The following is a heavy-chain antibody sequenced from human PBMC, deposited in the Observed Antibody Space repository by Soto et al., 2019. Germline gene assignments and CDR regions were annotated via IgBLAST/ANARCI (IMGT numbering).Heavy chain of an antibody. CDR2: IYYSGST. CDR1: GGSISSGGYY. Sequence: PSETLSLTCTVSGGSISSGGYYWSWIRQHPGKGLEWIGYIYYSGSTYYNPSLKSRVTISVDTSKNQFSLKLSAVTAADTAVYYCARAPKAIAAREDWFDPWGQGTLVTVSS. D-gene: IGHD6-6*01. CDR3: ARAPKAIAAREDWFDP. V-gene: IGHV4-31*03. J-gene: IGHJ5*02.